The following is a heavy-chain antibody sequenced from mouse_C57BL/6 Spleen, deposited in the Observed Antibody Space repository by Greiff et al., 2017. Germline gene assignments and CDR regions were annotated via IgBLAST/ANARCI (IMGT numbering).Heavy chain of an antibody. V-gene: IGHV1-74*01. J-gene: IGHJ1*03. D-gene: IGHD2-12*01. Sequence: QVQLQQPGAELVKPGASVKVSCKASGYTFTSYWMHWVKQRPGQGLEWIGRIHPSDSDTNYNQKFKGKATLTVDTSSSTAYMQLSSLTSEDAAVYYGAISDSNDGYVEVWGTGTTVTVSS. CDR3: AISDSNDGYVEV. CDR1: GYTFTSYW. CDR2: IHPSDSDT.